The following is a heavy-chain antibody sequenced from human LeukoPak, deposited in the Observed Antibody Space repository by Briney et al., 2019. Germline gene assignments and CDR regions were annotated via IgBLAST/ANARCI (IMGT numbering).Heavy chain of an antibody. CDR1: GFTFSSYG. V-gene: IGHV3-30*18. J-gene: IGHJ3*02. Sequence: QTGGSLRLSCAASGFTFSSYGMHWVRQAPGKGLEWVAVISYDGSNKYYADSVKGRFTISRDNSKNTLYLQMNSLRAEDTAVYYCAKDRRDIVVVVAATPMGKFAFDIWGQGTMVTVSS. CDR2: ISYDGSNK. D-gene: IGHD2-15*01. CDR3: AKDRRDIVVVVAATPMGKFAFDI.